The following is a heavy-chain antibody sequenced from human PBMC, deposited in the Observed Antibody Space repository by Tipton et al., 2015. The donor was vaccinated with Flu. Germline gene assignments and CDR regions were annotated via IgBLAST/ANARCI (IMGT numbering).Heavy chain of an antibody. CDR1: GYTFTSYG. J-gene: IGHJ4*02. V-gene: IGHV1-18*04. CDR3: AREGPLTGDKTGPVEDY. D-gene: IGHD7-27*01. Sequence: QSGAEVKKPGASVKVSCKASGYTFTSYGISWVRQAPGQGLEWMGWISAYNGNTNYAQKLQGRVTMTTDTSTSTAYMELRSLRSDDTAVYYCAREGPLTGDKTGPVEDYWGQGTLVTVSS. CDR2: ISAYNGNT.